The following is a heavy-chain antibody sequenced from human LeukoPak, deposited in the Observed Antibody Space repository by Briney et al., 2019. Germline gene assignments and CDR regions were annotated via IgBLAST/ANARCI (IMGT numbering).Heavy chain of an antibody. CDR1: GGCVNNFY. CDR3: ARGASGPFGY. J-gene: IGHJ4*02. V-gene: IGHV4-59*02. D-gene: IGHD3-3*01. Sequence: PSETLSLTCTVSGGCVNNFYWSWIRQPPGKGLEWIGHIYYGGDTNFNPSFKSGVTMSVDTSKNQFSLKVNFVTAADTAVYYCARGASGPFGYWGQGTLVTVSS. CDR2: IYYGGDT.